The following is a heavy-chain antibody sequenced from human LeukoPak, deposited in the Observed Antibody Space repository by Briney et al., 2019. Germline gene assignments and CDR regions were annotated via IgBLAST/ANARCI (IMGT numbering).Heavy chain of an antibody. V-gene: IGHV3-30-3*01. CDR1: GFTFSSYA. CDR2: ISYDGSNK. J-gene: IGHJ4*02. Sequence: GGSLRLSCAASGFTFSSYAMHWVRQAPGKGLEWVAVISYDGSNKYYADSVKGRFTISRDNSKNTLYLQMNSLRAEDTAVYYCAKEDAEWKYYFDYWGQGTLVTVSS. CDR3: AKEDAEWKYYFDY. D-gene: IGHD3-3*01.